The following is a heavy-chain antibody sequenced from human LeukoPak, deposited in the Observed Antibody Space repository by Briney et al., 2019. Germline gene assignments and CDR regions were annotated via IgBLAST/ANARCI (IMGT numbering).Heavy chain of an antibody. V-gene: IGHV1-2*06. CDR2: INPNSGGT. CDR3: ARDGIVVVPAAINSGWFDP. D-gene: IGHD2-2*01. CDR1: GYTFTGYY. Sequence: ASVKVSCKASGYTFTGYYMHWVRQAPGQGLEWMGRINPNSGGTNYAQKFQGRVTMTRDTSISTAYMELSRLRSDDTAVYYCARDGIVVVPAAINSGWFDPWGQGTLVTVSS. J-gene: IGHJ5*02.